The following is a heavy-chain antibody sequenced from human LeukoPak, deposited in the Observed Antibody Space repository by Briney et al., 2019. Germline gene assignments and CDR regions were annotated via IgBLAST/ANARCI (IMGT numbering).Heavy chain of an antibody. D-gene: IGHD3-9*01. CDR1: GGSISSGSYY. V-gene: IGHV4-61*02. CDR3: ARDRYDILTGYYWDAFDI. Sequence: SQTLSLTCTVSGGSISSGSYYWSWIRQPAGKGLEWIGRIYTSGSTNYNPSLKSRVTISVDTSKNQFSLKLSSVTAADTAVYYCARDRYDILTGYYWDAFDIWGQGTMVIVSS. CDR2: IYTSGST. J-gene: IGHJ3*02.